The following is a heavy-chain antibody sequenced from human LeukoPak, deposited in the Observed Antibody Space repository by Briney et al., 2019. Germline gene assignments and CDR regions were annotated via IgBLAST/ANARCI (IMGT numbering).Heavy chain of an antibody. CDR3: ASPVAGDY. Sequence: GRSLRLSCAASGFTFSSYGMHWVRQAPGKGLEWVAVIWYDGRYKYYADSVKGRFTMSRDNSKNTLYLQMNRPRGEDTAVYYCASPVAGDYWGEGTLVTVSS. J-gene: IGHJ4*02. D-gene: IGHD6-19*01. V-gene: IGHV3-33*01. CDR1: GFTFSSYG. CDR2: IWYDGRYK.